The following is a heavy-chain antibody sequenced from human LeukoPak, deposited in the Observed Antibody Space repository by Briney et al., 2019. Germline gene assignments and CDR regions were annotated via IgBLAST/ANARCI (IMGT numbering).Heavy chain of an antibody. D-gene: IGHD2-2*01. CDR2: ISYDGSNK. CDR3: ARDHMPAG. Sequence: PGGSLRLSCAASGFTFSSYAMHWVRQAPGKGLEWVEVISYDGSNKYYADSVKGRFTISRDNSKNTLYLQMNSLRAEDTAVYYCARDHMPAGWGQGTLVTVSS. J-gene: IGHJ4*02. CDR1: GFTFSSYA. V-gene: IGHV3-30-3*01.